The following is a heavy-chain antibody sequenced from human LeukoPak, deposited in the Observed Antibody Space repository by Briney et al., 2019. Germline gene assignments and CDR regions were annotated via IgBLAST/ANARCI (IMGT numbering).Heavy chain of an antibody. J-gene: IGHJ4*02. CDR3: ARGGVSYYYDSSGYPIDY. Sequence: ASVKVSCEASGYTFTSYDINWVRQATGQGLEWMGWMNPNSGNAGYAQEFQGRVTMTRNTSITTAYMELSSLRSEDTAVYYCARGGVSYYYDSSGYPIDYWGQGTLVTVSS. CDR1: GYTFTSYD. D-gene: IGHD3-22*01. V-gene: IGHV1-8*01. CDR2: MNPNSGNA.